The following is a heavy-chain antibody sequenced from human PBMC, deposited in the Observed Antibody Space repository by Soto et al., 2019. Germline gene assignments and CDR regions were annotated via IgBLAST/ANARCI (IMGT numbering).Heavy chain of an antibody. V-gene: IGHV1-24*01. J-gene: IGHJ4*02. CDR2: FDPEDGET. CDR1: GYTLTELS. D-gene: IGHD3-3*01. CDR3: ATVIIWSGYYPLNFDY. Sequence: GASVKVSCKVSGYTLTELSMHWVRQAPGKGLEWMGGFDPEDGETIYAQKFQGRVTMTEDTSTDTAYMELSSLRSEDTAVYYCATVIIWSGYYPLNFDYWGQGALVTVSS.